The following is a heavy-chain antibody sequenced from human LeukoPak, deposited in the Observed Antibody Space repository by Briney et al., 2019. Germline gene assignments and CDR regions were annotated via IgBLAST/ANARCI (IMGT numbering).Heavy chain of an antibody. Sequence: PGGSLRLSCAASGFTFSSYAMSWVRQAPGKGLEWVSAISGSGVSTYYADSVKGRFTISRDNSKNTLYLQMNSLRAEDTAVYYCANPGGVVVIRLFAFDIWGQGTMVTVSS. CDR3: ANPGGVVVIRLFAFDI. CDR1: GFTFSSYA. V-gene: IGHV3-23*01. D-gene: IGHD3-22*01. CDR2: ISGSGVST. J-gene: IGHJ3*02.